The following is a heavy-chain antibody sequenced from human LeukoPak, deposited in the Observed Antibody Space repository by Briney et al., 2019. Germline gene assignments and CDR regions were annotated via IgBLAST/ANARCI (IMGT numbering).Heavy chain of an antibody. J-gene: IGHJ4*02. D-gene: IGHD6-19*01. CDR1: GGSISSGGYY. CDR3: VTGSGWLPDY. V-gene: IGHV4-31*03. CDR2: IYYSGST. Sequence: SQTLSLTCTVSGGSISSGGYYWSWIRQHPGKGLEWIGYIYYSGSTYYNPSLKSRVSISADTSKNQFSLRLTSVTAADTAIYYCVTGSGWLPDYWGQGTLVTVSS.